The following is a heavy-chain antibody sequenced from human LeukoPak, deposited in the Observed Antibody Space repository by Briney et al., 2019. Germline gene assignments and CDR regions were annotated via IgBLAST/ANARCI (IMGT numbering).Heavy chain of an antibody. CDR1: GGSFSGYY. J-gene: IGHJ5*02. CDR2: INHSGST. D-gene: IGHD2-2*01. CDR3: ARRSRSSTSRCANWFDP. Sequence: KSSETLSLTCAVYGGSFSGYYWSWIRQPPGKGLEWIGEINHSGSTNYNPSLKSRVTISVDTSKNQFSLKLSSVTAADTAVYYCARRSRSSTSRCANWFDPWGQGTLVTVSS. V-gene: IGHV4-34*01.